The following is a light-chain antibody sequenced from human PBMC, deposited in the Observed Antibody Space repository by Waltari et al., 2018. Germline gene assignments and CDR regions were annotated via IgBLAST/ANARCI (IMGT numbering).Light chain of an antibody. J-gene: IGKJ2*01. CDR3: QQYNSDSHS. Sequence: DIQMTQSPSSLSASVGDKVTITCRASQSISTWLAWFQLKTGKAPKLLIYKASNLESGVPSTFSGSGSGTEFTLTISSLLPEDFATYYCQQYNSDSHSFGQGTRLEIK. V-gene: IGKV1-5*03. CDR2: KAS. CDR1: QSISTW.